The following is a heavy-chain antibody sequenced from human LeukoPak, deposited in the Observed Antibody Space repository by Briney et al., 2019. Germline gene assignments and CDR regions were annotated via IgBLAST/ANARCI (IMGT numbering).Heavy chain of an antibody. Sequence: GGSLRLSCAASGFTFSSYDMHWVRQPTGKGLEWVSAIGTAGDTYYSHSVQGRFTISRENAKNSLYLHMNSLSAGDTAVYFCARGHMLTGYYNFAWFDPWGQGTLVTVFS. V-gene: IGHV3-13*01. CDR2: IGTAGDT. D-gene: IGHD3-9*01. CDR3: ARGHMLTGYYNFAWFDP. J-gene: IGHJ5*02. CDR1: GFTFSSYD.